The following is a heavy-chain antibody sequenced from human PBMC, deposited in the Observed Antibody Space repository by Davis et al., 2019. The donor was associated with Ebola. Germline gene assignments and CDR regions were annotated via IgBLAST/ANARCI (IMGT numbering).Heavy chain of an antibody. CDR2: MNPNSGNT. CDR1: GYTFTSYD. Sequence: ASVKVSCKASGYTFTSYDINWVRQATGQGLEWMGWMNPNSGNTGYAQKFQGRVTMTTDTSTSTAYMELRSLKSDDTAVYYCARDPGGMSVARFDYWGQGTLVTVSS. D-gene: IGHD3-16*01. J-gene: IGHJ4*02. CDR3: ARDPGGMSVARFDY. V-gene: IGHV1-8*01.